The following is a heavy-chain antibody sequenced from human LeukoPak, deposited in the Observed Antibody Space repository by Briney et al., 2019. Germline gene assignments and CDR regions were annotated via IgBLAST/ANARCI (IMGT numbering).Heavy chain of an antibody. Sequence: PGGSLRLSCVDSGFTFTNAWMSWVRQAPGKGLEWIGRIKSKTDGETTNYAEPVRGRFTISRDDSKSAVYLQMNSLKIEDTAVYYCTTDLGTYYHGSQRLIPIDYWGQGTLVTISS. V-gene: IGHV3-15*01. CDR2: IKSKTDGETT. D-gene: IGHD3-10*01. CDR1: GFTFTNAW. J-gene: IGHJ4*02. CDR3: TTDLGTYYHGSQRLIPIDY.